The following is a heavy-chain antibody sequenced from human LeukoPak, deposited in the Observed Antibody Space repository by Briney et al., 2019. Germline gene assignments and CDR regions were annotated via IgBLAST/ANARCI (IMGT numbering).Heavy chain of an antibody. D-gene: IGHD2-15*01. V-gene: IGHV4-34*01. CDR1: GGSFSGYY. J-gene: IGHJ1*01. CDR3: ARAGYFLLRGYFQH. CDR2: INHSGST. Sequence: PSETLSLTCAVYGGSFSGYYWSWIRQPPGKGVEWIGEINHSGSTNYNPSLKSRVTISVDTPKIQFSLKLSSVTAADAAVYYCARAGYFLLRGYFQHWGQGTLVTVSS.